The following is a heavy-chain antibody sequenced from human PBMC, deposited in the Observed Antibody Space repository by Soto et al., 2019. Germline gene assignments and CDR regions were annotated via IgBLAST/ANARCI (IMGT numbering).Heavy chain of an antibody. CDR3: AHAGDYDLLTFDH. J-gene: IGHJ4*02. V-gene: IGHV2-5*02. D-gene: IGHD4-17*01. CDR1: GFSLSSYGMG. Sequence: QITLKESGPTLVRPAQTLTLTCGFSGFSLSSYGMGVAWLRQPPGKALEWLELIYWDDDKRYSPSLKDRLASSKATSSNQVVLTITNMDHGDTATYFCAHAGDYDLLTFDHWGPGTLVTVSS. CDR2: IYWDDDK.